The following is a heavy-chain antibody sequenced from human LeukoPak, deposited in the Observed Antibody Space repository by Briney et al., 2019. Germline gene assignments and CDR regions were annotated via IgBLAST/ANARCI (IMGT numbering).Heavy chain of an antibody. CDR2: IEPDGSEK. CDR1: GFTFNNYW. V-gene: IGHV3-7*01. J-gene: IGHJ3*02. Sequence: GGSLRLSCATSGFTFNNYWMSWVRQAPGTGLEGVANIEPDGSEKYYLDSVKGRFTISRDNAKNSLYLQMSNLRAEDTSVYYCARDRNYCSSDRCYDVFDIWGQGTMVTVSS. D-gene: IGHD6-19*01. CDR3: ARDRNYCSSDRCYDVFDI.